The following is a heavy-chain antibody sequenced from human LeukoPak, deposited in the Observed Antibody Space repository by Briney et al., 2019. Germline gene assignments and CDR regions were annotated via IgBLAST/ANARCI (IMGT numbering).Heavy chain of an antibody. Sequence: PGGSLRLSCAASGFTFSSYSMNWVRQAPGKGLEWVSSISSSSSYIYYADSVKGRFTISRDNAKNSLYLQMNSLRAEHTAVYYCARDSYYDISTGYYGAFDIWGQGTMVTVSS. CDR2: ISSSSSYI. J-gene: IGHJ3*02. V-gene: IGHV3-21*01. CDR3: ARDSYYDISTGYYGAFDI. CDR1: GFTFSSYS. D-gene: IGHD3-9*01.